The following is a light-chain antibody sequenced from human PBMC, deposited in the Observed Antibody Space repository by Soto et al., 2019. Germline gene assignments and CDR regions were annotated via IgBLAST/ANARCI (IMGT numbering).Light chain of an antibody. J-gene: IGKJ5*01. CDR1: QSISSY. V-gene: IGKV1-39*01. CDR2: PAS. Sequence: EIQMTQSPCSLSASVGDRVTITCQAIQSISSYLNWYQQKPGKAPKLLIYPASSLQSGVPSRFSGSGSGTDFTLTISSLQPEDFETYYCQQSYSNPITFGQGTRLEIK. CDR3: QQSYSNPIT.